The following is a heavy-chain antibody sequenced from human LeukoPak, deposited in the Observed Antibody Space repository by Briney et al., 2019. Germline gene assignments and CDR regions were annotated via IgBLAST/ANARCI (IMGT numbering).Heavy chain of an antibody. CDR2: ISSSGNYI. CDR1: GFTFSSYS. D-gene: IGHD2-2*01. J-gene: IGHJ4*02. CDR3: ASQVVPAAKIQRVDY. Sequence: GGSLRLSCAASGFTFSSYSMNWVRQAPGKGLDWVSSISSSGNYIYYADSVKGRFTISRDNAKNSLYVQMNSLRAEDTAVYYCASQVVPAAKIQRVDYWGQGTLVTVSS. V-gene: IGHV3-21*01.